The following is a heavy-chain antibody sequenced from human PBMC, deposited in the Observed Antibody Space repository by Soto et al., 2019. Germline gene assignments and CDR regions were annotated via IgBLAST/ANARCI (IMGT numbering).Heavy chain of an antibody. J-gene: IGHJ5*02. V-gene: IGHV1-69*13. Sequence: PVKGFCKASGGTLSSYAISWGRPAPGQGLEWMGGVIPIFGTANYAQKFQGRVTIPANEPTSTAYRELSSLRSEDRAVYFCPKLGGGDYVELNWFAPGGRGPLVPASS. CDR1: GGTLSSYA. D-gene: IGHD4-17*01. CDR2: VIPIFGTA. CDR3: PKLGGGDYVELNWFAP.